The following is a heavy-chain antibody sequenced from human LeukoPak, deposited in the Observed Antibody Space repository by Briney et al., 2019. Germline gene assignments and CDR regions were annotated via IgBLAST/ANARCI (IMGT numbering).Heavy chain of an antibody. CDR3: AKDIVVVTDY. J-gene: IGHJ4*02. CDR1: GFTVSSNY. V-gene: IGHV3-23*01. D-gene: IGHD2-21*02. CDR2: ISGSGGST. Sequence: PGGSLRLSCAASGFTVSSNYMSWVRQAPGKGLEWVSAISGSGGSTYYADSVKGRFTISRDNSKNTLYLQMNSLRAEDTAVYYCAKDIVVVTDYWGQGTLVTVSS.